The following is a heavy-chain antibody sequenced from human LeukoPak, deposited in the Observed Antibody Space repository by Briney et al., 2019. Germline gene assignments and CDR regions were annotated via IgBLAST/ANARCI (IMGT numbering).Heavy chain of an antibody. V-gene: IGHV3-23*01. CDR1: GFTFRSYA. CDR2: ISGSGGST. J-gene: IGHJ4*02. Sequence: GSLRLSCAASGFTFRSYAMHWVRQAPGKGLEWVSAISGSGGSTYYADSVKGRFTISRDNSKNTLYLQMNSLRAEDTAVYYCAIHRGYDILTGSYYFDYWGQGTLVTVSS. CDR3: AIHRGYDILTGSYYFDY. D-gene: IGHD3-9*01.